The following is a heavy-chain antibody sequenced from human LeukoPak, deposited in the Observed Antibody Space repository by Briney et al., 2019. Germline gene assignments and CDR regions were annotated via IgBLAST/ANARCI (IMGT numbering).Heavy chain of an antibody. CDR3: SRLEDSGPIEVALDI. J-gene: IGHJ3*02. V-gene: IGHV3-73*01. CDR2: IRSKRNNYAT. Sequence: PGGSLRLSCAASGFTFSGSVMHWVRQAAGKGLEWVGRIRSKRNNYATAYAASVKGRFTISRDDSKNTVYLHMDSLKTEDTALYYCSRLEDSGPIEVALDIWGQGTVVTVSS. CDR1: GFTFSGSV. D-gene: IGHD6-25*01.